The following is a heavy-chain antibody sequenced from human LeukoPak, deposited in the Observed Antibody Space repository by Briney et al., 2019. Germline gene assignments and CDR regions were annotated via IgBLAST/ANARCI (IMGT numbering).Heavy chain of an antibody. V-gene: IGHV3-48*01. CDR2: ISSSSSTI. J-gene: IGHJ4*02. Sequence: GGSLRFSCAASGFTFSSYDLHWVRKAPGKGLEWVSYISSSSSTIYYAGSVKGRFTISRDNAKNSLYLQMNSLRAEDTAVYYCTRNFDHWGQGSLVTVSS. CDR1: GFTFSSYD. CDR3: TRNFDH.